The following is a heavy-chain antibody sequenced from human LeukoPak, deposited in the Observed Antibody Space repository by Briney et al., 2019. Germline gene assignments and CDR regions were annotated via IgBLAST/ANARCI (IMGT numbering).Heavy chain of an antibody. CDR2: IRYDGSNK. J-gene: IGHJ6*03. D-gene: IGHD6-19*01. CDR3: AKGEQWLATSYMDV. CDR1: GFTFTTYG. V-gene: IGHV3-30*02. Sequence: GGSLRLSCAASGFTFTTYGMHWVRQAPGKGLEWVAFIRYDGSNKYYADSVKGRFTISRDNSKNTLYLQMNSLRAEDTAVYYCAKGEQWLATSYMDVWGKGTTVTVSS.